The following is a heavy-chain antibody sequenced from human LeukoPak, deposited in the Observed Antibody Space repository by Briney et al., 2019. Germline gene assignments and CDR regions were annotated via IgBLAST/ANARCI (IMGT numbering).Heavy chain of an antibody. CDR2: ISSGGGTI. V-gene: IGHV3-11*01. Sequence: AGGSLRLSCAASGFTFSDYYMSWIRQAPGKGLEWVSSISSGGGTIYYADSVKGRFTISRDNAKNSLYLQINSLRAEDTAVYFCARVLREWLLFGWFDPWGQGTLVTVSS. J-gene: IGHJ5*02. D-gene: IGHD3-3*01. CDR1: GFTFSDYY. CDR3: ARVLREWLLFGWFDP.